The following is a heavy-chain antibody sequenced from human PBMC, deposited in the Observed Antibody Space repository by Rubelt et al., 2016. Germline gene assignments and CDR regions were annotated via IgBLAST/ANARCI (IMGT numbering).Heavy chain of an antibody. CDR3: AKGVNSGSYNYFDD. Sequence: LVQPGGSLRLSCAASGFTLYNYAMTWVRQAPGKGLEWVSYVTGGGDTVYYADSVKGRFTISRDNARKSLFLQMNSLRADDTAVYSCAKGVNSGSYNYFDDWGQGTLVTVSS. CDR1: GFTLYNYA. CDR2: VTGGGDTV. J-gene: IGHJ4*02. D-gene: IGHD1-26*01. V-gene: IGHV3-48*01.